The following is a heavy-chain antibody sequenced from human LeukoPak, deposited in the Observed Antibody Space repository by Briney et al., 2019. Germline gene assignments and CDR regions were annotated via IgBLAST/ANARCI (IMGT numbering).Heavy chain of an antibody. CDR2: IYTSGNT. CDR3: ASRKLGNDY. CDR1: GDSFSYFY. J-gene: IGHJ4*02. D-gene: IGHD7-27*01. Sequence: SETLSLTCTVSGDSFSYFYWSWIRQPPGKGLEWIGRIYTSGNTNYNPSLKSRATISVDTSKNQFSLKLSSVTAADTAVYYCASRKLGNDYWGQGTLVTVSS. V-gene: IGHV4-4*07.